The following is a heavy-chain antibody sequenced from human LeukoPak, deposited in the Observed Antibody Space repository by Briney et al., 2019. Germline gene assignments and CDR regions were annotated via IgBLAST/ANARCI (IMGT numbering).Heavy chain of an antibody. Sequence: GGSLRLSCAASGFTFSGYWMSWVRQAPGKGLEWVANIKQDGSEKYYVDSVKGRFTISRDNAKNSLYLQMNSLRAEDTAVYYCAKDHSYGSGSYSDYWGQGTLVTVSS. CDR2: IKQDGSEK. J-gene: IGHJ4*02. CDR1: GFTFSGYW. V-gene: IGHV3-7*01. CDR3: AKDHSYGSGSYSDY. D-gene: IGHD3-10*01.